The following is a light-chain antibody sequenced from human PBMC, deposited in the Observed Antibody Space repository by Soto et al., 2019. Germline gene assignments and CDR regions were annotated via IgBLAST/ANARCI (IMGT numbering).Light chain of an antibody. V-gene: IGKV1-5*03. Sequence: DIQMSQSPSTLSASVGDRVTITCRASRSLTSWLAWYQQKPGRAPKLLIYETSILQSGVPSRFSGSGSGTDFTLTISGVQPDDIATYYCQHYSTFWTFGQGTRVEVK. CDR2: ETS. J-gene: IGKJ1*01. CDR1: RSLTSW. CDR3: QHYSTFWT.